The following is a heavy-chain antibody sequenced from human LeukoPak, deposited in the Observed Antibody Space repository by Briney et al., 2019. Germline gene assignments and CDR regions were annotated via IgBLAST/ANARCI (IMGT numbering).Heavy chain of an antibody. V-gene: IGHV3-21*01. J-gene: IGHJ4*02. CDR3: ARMGSSSWADY. CDR1: GFTFSSYS. CDR2: ISSSSSYI. D-gene: IGHD6-13*01. Sequence: GGSLRLSCAASGFTFSSYSMNWVRQAPGKGLEWVSSISSSSSYIYYADSVKGRFTISRDNAKNSLYLQMNSLRAEDTAVYYCARMGSSSWADYWGQGTLVTVSS.